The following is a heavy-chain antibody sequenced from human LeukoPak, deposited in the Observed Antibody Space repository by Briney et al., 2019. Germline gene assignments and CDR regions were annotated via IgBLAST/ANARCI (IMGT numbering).Heavy chain of an antibody. CDR3: ARVSGPGMNEYFHL. CDR2: INNDGTTT. Sequence: GGSLRLSCAASGFTFSGAWMHWVRQAPGKGLVWVSRINNDGTTTMYADSVKGRFTLSRDNAKNTLFLQMNSLRAEDTAVYYCARVSGPGMNEYFHLWGQGTLVTVSS. V-gene: IGHV3-74*03. CDR1: GFTFSGAW. J-gene: IGHJ1*01. D-gene: IGHD3-10*01.